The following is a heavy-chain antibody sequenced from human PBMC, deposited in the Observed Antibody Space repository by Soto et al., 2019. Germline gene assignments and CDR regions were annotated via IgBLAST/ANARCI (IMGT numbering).Heavy chain of an antibody. CDR1: GFTLSNYD. J-gene: IGHJ3*02. CDR2: VGTAGDT. D-gene: IGHD2-15*01. Sequence: GGSLRLSCVASGFTLSNYDMHWVRQVIGKGLEWVSGVGTAGDTYYPDSVKGRFTCSRDNAKNSLYLQMNSLIAGDTAVYYCARGVAATGGDAFDIWGQGTLVTVSS. CDR3: ARGVAATGGDAFDI. V-gene: IGHV3-13*04.